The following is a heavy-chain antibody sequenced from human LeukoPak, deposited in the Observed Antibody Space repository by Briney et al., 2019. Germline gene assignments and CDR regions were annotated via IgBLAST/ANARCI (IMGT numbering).Heavy chain of an antibody. J-gene: IGHJ6*03. V-gene: IGHV4-39*07. D-gene: IGHD3-16*02. CDR3: ARIRSDDYVWGSYRPPYYYYMDV. CDR2: IYYSGST. CDR1: GGSISSSSYY. Sequence: SETLSLTCTVSGGSISSSSYYWGWIRQPPGKGLEWIGSIYYSGSTYYNPSLKSRVTISVDTSKNQFSLKLSSVTAADTAVYYCARIRSDDYVWGSYRPPYYYYMDVWGKGTTVTVSS.